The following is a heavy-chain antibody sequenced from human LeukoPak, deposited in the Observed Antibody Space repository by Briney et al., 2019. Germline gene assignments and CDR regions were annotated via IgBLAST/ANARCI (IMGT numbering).Heavy chain of an antibody. D-gene: IGHD3-10*01. V-gene: IGHV3-7*01. Sequence: GGSLRLSCAASGFTFSNYWMSWVRQAPGKGLEWVANIKQDGSQKYSVDSVMGRFTISRDNAKNSVYLQMNSVTAEDTAIYYCARYYGYSLYYWGQGTLVTASS. CDR1: GFTFSNYW. CDR3: ARYYGYSLYY. J-gene: IGHJ4*02. CDR2: IKQDGSQK.